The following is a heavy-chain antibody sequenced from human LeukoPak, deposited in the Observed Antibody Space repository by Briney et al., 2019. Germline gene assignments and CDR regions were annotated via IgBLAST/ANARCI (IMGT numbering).Heavy chain of an antibody. V-gene: IGHV4-38-2*01. J-gene: IGHJ4*02. Sequence: SETLSLTCAVSGYSISSGYYWGWIRQPPGKGLEWIGSIYHSGSTYYNPSLKSRVTISVDTSKNQFSLKLSSVTAADTAVYYCASRFKMTTVTANYHFDYWGQGTLVTVSS. CDR2: IYHSGST. D-gene: IGHD4-17*01. CDR3: ASRFKMTTVTANYHFDY. CDR1: GYSISSGYY.